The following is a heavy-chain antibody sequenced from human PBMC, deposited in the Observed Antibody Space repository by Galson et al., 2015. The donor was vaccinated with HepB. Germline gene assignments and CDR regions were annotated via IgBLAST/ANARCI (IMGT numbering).Heavy chain of an antibody. Sequence: DTLSLTCTVSGGSINSSSYYWGWIRQPPGKGLEWIGSIYYSGSTYYNPSLKSRVTISVDTSKNQFSLKLSSVTAADTAVYYCASRTAVADGGIDPWGQGTLVTVSS. CDR2: IYYSGST. CDR1: GGSINSSSYY. J-gene: IGHJ5*02. D-gene: IGHD6-19*01. CDR3: ASRTAVADGGIDP. V-gene: IGHV4-39*07.